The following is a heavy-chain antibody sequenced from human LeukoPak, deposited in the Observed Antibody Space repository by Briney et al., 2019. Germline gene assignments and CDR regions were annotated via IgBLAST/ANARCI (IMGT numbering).Heavy chain of an antibody. J-gene: IGHJ4*02. D-gene: IGHD3-10*01. CDR1: EFSVGSNY. CDR3: ARAYTHYYGSGNLDY. Sequence: GGSLRLSCAASEFSVGSNYMTWVRQAPGKGLEWVSLIYSGGSTYYADSVKGRFTISRDNSKNTLYLRMNSLRAEDTAVYYCARAYTHYYGSGNLDYWGQGTLVTVSS. V-gene: IGHV3-66*02. CDR2: IYSGGST.